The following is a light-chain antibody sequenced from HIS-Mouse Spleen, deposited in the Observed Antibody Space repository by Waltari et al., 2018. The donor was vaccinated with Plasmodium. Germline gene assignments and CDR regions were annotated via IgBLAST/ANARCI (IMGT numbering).Light chain of an antibody. CDR1: QSVSSN. Sequence: EIVMTQSPATLSVSPGERATLSCRASQSVSSNLARYQQKPGQAPRLLIYGASTRATGIPARFSGSGSGTEFTLTISSLHSEDFAVYYCQQYNNWSFTFGPGTKVDIK. V-gene: IGKV3-15*01. CDR2: GAS. CDR3: QQYNNWSFT. J-gene: IGKJ3*01.